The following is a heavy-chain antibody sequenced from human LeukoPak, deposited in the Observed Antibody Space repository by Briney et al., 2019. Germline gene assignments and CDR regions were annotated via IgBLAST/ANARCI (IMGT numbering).Heavy chain of an antibody. V-gene: IGHV4-30-2*01. CDR1: GGSISSGGYY. CDR2: INHSGST. J-gene: IGHJ4*02. D-gene: IGHD6-19*01. Sequence: PSQTLSLTCTVSGGSISSGGYYWSWIRQPPGKGLEWIGEINHSGSTNYNPSLKSRVTISVDTSKNQFSLKLSSVTAADTAVYYCARGRRSSGWTDYWGQGTLVTVSS. CDR3: ARGRRSSGWTDY.